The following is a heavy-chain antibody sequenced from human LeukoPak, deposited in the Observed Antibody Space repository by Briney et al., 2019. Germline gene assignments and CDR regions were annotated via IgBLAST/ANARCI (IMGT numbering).Heavy chain of an antibody. CDR2: IYHSGST. Sequence: SETLSLTCAVSGGSISSSNWWSWVRQPPGKGLEWIGEIYHSGSTNYNPSLKSRVTISVDTSKNQFSLKLSSVTAADTAVYYCARIRIPQYYDILTGYYIPPYYYYGMDVWGQGTTVTVSS. D-gene: IGHD3-9*01. CDR3: ARIRIPQYYDILTGYYIPPYYYYGMDV. CDR1: GGSISSSNW. J-gene: IGHJ6*02. V-gene: IGHV4-4*02.